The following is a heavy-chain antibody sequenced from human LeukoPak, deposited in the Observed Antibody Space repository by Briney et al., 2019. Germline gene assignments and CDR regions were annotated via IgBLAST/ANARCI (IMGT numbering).Heavy chain of an antibody. CDR3: ARDRLRGSEYYYYGMDV. CDR1: GGSISSGDYY. Sequence: SQTLCLTCTVSGGSISSGDYYWSWIRQPPGKGLEWIGYIYYSGSTYYNPSLKSRVTISVDTSKNQFSLKLSSVTAADTAVYYCARDRLRGSEYYYYGMDVWGQGTTVTVSS. CDR2: IYYSGST. D-gene: IGHD3-16*01. J-gene: IGHJ6*02. V-gene: IGHV4-30-4*01.